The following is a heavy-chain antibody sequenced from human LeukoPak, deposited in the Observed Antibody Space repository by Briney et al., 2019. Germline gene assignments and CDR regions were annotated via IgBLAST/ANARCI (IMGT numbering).Heavy chain of an antibody. Sequence: GGSLRLSCAASGFTFSSYAMSWIRQAPGKGLEWVSYISSSGSTIYYADSVKGRFTISRDNAKNSLYLQMNSLRAEDTAVYYCARGDYDSSGYYDGWVYWGQGTLVTVSS. CDR2: ISSSGSTI. V-gene: IGHV3-11*04. D-gene: IGHD3-22*01. CDR3: ARGDYDSSGYYDGWVY. J-gene: IGHJ4*02. CDR1: GFTFSSYA.